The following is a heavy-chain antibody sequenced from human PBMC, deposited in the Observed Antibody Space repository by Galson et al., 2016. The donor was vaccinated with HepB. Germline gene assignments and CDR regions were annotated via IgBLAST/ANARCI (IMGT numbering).Heavy chain of an antibody. CDR1: GFSFSNYW. CDR2: ISYDGIKK. D-gene: IGHD5-18*01. Sequence: SLRLSCAASGFSFSNYWMTWVRQAPGKGLEWVAVISYDGIKKNYADSVKGRFTISRDNSKNTLYLQMNSLRAEDMAVYYCARGREYSYGDYYLDYWGQGTLVTVS. CDR3: ARGREYSYGDYYLDY. V-gene: IGHV3-30-3*01. J-gene: IGHJ4*01.